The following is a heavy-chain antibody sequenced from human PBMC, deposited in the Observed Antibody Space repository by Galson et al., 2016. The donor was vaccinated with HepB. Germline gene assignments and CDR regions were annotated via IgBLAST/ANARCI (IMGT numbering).Heavy chain of an antibody. J-gene: IGHJ4*02. CDR2: IWYDGSDK. V-gene: IGHV3-33*01. CDR1: GFTFSSYG. D-gene: IGHD2-2*01. CDR3: ARGCSNTSCVGY. Sequence: LRLSCAASGFTFSSYGMHWVRQAPGKGLEWVAVIWYDGSDKYYGDSVKGRFTISRDNSKNTLYLQMNSLRAEDTAVYYCARGCSNTSCVGYWGQGTLVTVSS.